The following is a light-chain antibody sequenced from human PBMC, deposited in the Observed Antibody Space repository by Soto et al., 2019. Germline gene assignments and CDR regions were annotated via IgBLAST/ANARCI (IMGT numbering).Light chain of an antibody. V-gene: IGLV2-14*01. CDR3: SSYISSSSVV. CDR2: EVT. CDR1: SSDVGSYNY. J-gene: IGLJ2*01. Sequence: QSALTQPASVSGSPGQSITIPCTGTSSDVGSYNYVSWYQQHPGKAPQLMIYEVTNRPSGVSNRFSGSKSGNTASLTISGLQAEDEGDYYCSSYISSSSVVFGGGTKLTVL.